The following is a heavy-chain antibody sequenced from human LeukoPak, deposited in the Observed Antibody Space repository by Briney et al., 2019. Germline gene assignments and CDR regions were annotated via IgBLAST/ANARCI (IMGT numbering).Heavy chain of an antibody. CDR2: IRPNNGNT. CDR1: GYSFTSYD. D-gene: IGHD6-19*01. J-gene: IGHJ1*01. V-gene: IGHV1-18*01. CDR3: ARDKYSSGWYRTLFL. Sequence: ASVKVSCKTSGYSFTSYDISWVRQAPGQGLEWMGWIRPNNGNTNYAQRLQGRVTMTTDTSTSTAYMELRNLRSDDTAVYYCARDKYSSGWYRTLFLWGQGTLVTVSS.